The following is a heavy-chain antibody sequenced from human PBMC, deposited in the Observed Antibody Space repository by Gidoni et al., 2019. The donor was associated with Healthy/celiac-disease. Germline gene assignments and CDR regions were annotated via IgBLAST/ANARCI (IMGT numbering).Heavy chain of an antibody. D-gene: IGHD3-10*01. V-gene: IGHV4-4*02. Sequence: QVQLQESGPGPVKPSGTLSLTCAVSGGSISRSNWWSWVRQPPGKGLEWIGEIYHSRSTNYNPSLKSRVTISVDKSKNQFSLKLSSVTAADTAVYYCARGGRLYGSGSYTDYWGQGTLVTVSS. CDR1: GGSISRSNW. J-gene: IGHJ4*02. CDR2: IYHSRST. CDR3: ARGGRLYGSGSYTDY.